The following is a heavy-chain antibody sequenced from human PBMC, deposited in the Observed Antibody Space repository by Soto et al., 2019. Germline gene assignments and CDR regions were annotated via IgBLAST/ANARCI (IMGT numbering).Heavy chain of an antibody. Sequence: QVLLQESGPRLMKPSQTLSLTCSVSGLIISSASYYWSWIRQHPGKGLEWVGNIYYNGSTYYSPSLKSRVTVWFDTSKNQFSLRLTSVTAADTAVYYCARYRISGSWSKFDYWGQGTRVTVSS. D-gene: IGHD6-13*01. CDR3: ARYRISGSWSKFDY. J-gene: IGHJ4*02. V-gene: IGHV4-31*03. CDR1: GLIISSASYY. CDR2: IYYNGST.